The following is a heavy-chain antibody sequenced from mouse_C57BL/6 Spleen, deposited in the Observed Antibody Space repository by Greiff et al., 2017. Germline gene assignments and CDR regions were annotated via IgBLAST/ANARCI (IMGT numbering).Heavy chain of an antibody. CDR3: ASRYGSSPLYAMDY. J-gene: IGHJ4*01. Sequence: VQRVESGAELVKPGASVKISCKASGYAFSSYWMNWVKQRPGKGLEWIGQIYPGDGDTNYNGKFKGKATLTADKSSSTAYMQLSSLTSEDSAVYFCASRYGSSPLYAMDYWGQGTSVTVSS. D-gene: IGHD1-1*01. V-gene: IGHV1-80*01. CDR1: GYAFSSYW. CDR2: IYPGDGDT.